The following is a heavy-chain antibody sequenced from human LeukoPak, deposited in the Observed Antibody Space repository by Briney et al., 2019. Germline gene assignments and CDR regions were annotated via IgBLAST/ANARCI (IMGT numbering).Heavy chain of an antibody. V-gene: IGHV1-2*02. Sequence: GASVKVSCKASGYTFTGYYMHWVRQAPGQGLEWMGWINPNSGGTNYAQKFQGRVTMTRDTSISTAYMELSRLRSDDTAVYYCARPNYGSGTAGAFDIWGQGTMVTVSS. J-gene: IGHJ3*02. CDR3: ARPNYGSGTAGAFDI. D-gene: IGHD3-10*01. CDR2: INPNSGGT. CDR1: GYTFTGYY.